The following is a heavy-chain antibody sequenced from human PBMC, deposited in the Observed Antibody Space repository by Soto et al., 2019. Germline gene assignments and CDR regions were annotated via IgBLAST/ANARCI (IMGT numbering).Heavy chain of an antibody. CDR3: ARGLGSRQQLADHDAFDI. D-gene: IGHD6-13*01. CDR1: GGTFSSYA. J-gene: IGHJ3*02. V-gene: IGHV1-69*13. Sequence: SVKVSWKASGGTFSSYAISWVRQAPGQGLEWMGGIIPIFGTANYAQKFQGRVTITADESTSTAYMELSSLRSEDTAVYYCARGLGSRQQLADHDAFDIWGQGTMVTVSS. CDR2: IIPIFGTA.